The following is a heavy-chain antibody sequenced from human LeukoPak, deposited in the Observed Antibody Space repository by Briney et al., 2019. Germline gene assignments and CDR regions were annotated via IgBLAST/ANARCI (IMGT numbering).Heavy chain of an antibody. V-gene: IGHV4-34*01. Sequence: PGGSLRLSCSASGFTFSSYWMHWVRQPPGKGLEWIGEINHSGSTNYNPSLKSRVTISVDTSKNQFSLKLSSVTAADTAVYYCARTRYYYNSRSYGAPYYFDYWGQGTLVTVSS. CDR2: INHSGST. J-gene: IGHJ4*02. D-gene: IGHD3-10*01. CDR3: ARTRYYYNSRSYGAPYYFDY. CDR1: GFTFSSYW.